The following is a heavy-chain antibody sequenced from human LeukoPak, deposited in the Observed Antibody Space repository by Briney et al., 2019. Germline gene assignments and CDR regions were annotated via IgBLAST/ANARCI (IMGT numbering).Heavy chain of an antibody. CDR2: SRNKASSYTT. CDR1: GFKFSDHY. CDR3: GRIAISANNGMDV. Sequence: PGGSLRLSCAASGFKFSDHYIDWVRQAPGKGLEWVGRSRNKASSYTTECAASVEGRFTISRDVSESSLYLQMNSLRTEDTAVYYCGRIAISANNGMDVWGQGTTVTVSS. V-gene: IGHV3-72*01. D-gene: IGHD1/OR15-1a*01. J-gene: IGHJ6*02.